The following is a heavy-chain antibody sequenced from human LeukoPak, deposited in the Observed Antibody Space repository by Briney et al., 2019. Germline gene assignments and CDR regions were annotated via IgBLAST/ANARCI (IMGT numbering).Heavy chain of an antibody. V-gene: IGHV4-34*01. CDR2: INHSGST. CDR1: GGSFSGYY. J-gene: IGHJ4*02. CDR3: ARDSSADYDSSGYYDY. D-gene: IGHD3-22*01. Sequence: SETLSLTCAVYGGSFSGYYWSWIRQPPGKGPEWIGEINHSGSTNYNPSLKSRVTISVDTSKNQFSLKLSSVTAADTAVYYCARDSSADYDSSGYYDYWGQGTLVTVSS.